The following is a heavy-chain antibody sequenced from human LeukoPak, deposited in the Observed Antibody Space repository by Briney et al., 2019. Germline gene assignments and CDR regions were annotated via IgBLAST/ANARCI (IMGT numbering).Heavy chain of an antibody. V-gene: IGHV3-13*01. Sequence: GGSLRLSCAASGFTFSSCDMHWVRQATGKGLEWVSAIGTAGDTYYPGSVKGRFTISRENAKNSLYLQMNSLRAGDTAVYYCARGGDWLFGEYYFDYWGQGTLVTVSS. D-gene: IGHD3-9*01. CDR3: ARGGDWLFGEYYFDY. CDR2: IGTAGDT. J-gene: IGHJ4*02. CDR1: GFTFSSCD.